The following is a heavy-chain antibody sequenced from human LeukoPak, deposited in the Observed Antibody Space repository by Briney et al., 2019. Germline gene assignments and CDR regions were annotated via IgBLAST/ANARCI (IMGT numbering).Heavy chain of an antibody. J-gene: IGHJ4*02. CDR3: ARLTVTYYFDY. V-gene: IGHV3-53*01. CDR2: IYSGGTT. D-gene: IGHD4-17*01. CDR1: GFTVSSNY. Sequence: GGSLRLSCAASGFTVSSNYMSWVRQAPGKGLEWVSVIYSGGTTYYADSVKGRFTFSRDNSKNTLYLQMSSLRAEDTAVYYCARLTVTYYFDYWGQGTLVTVSS.